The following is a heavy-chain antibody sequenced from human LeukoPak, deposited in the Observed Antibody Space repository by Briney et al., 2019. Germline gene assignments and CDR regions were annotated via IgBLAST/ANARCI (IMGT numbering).Heavy chain of an antibody. CDR3: ARGPYASGSYGRRGLVHYMDV. CDR2: ISSSGSTI. J-gene: IGHJ6*03. Sequence: GGSLRLSCAASGFTFSSYEMNWVRQAPGKGLEWASYISSSGSTIYYADSVRGRFTISRDNAKNSLYLQMNSLRAEDTAVYYCARGPYASGSYGRRGLVHYMDVWGKGTTVTISS. D-gene: IGHD3-10*01. V-gene: IGHV3-48*03. CDR1: GFTFSSYE.